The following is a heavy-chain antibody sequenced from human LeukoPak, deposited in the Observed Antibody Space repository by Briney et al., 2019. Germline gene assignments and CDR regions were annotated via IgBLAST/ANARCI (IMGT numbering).Heavy chain of an antibody. D-gene: IGHD3-3*01. Sequence: SETLSLTCAVYGGSFSGYYWSWIRQPPGKGLEWIGEINHSGSTNYNPSLKSRVTISVDTSKNQFSLKLSSVTAADTAVYYCARQGSWWSGYYPTKYYMDVWGKGTTVTVSS. CDR2: INHSGST. V-gene: IGHV4-34*01. CDR1: GGSFSGYY. J-gene: IGHJ6*03. CDR3: ARQGSWWSGYYPTKYYMDV.